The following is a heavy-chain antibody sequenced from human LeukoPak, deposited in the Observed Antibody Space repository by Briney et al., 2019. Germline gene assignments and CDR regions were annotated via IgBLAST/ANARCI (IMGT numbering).Heavy chain of an antibody. CDR1: GGSISSYY. J-gene: IGHJ4*02. CDR3: ARGRRDGYNFGY. D-gene: IGHD5-24*01. CDR2: IYYSGST. Sequence: SETLSLTCTVSGGSISSYYWSWIRQPPRKGLEWIGFIYYSGSTNYNPSLKSRVTISVDTSKNQFSLKLSSVTAADTAVYYCARGRRDGYNFGYWGRGTLVTVSS. V-gene: IGHV4-59*01.